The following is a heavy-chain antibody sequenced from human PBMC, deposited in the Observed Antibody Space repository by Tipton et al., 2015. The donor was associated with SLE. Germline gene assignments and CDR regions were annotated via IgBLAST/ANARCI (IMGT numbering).Heavy chain of an antibody. V-gene: IGHV1-46*01. CDR1: GFTFRTYS. CDR3: ARGGSWVGFDH. CDR2: INPSDGRS. D-gene: IGHD2-15*01. Sequence: QLVQSGAEVKKPGASLKVSCKAFGFTFRTYSFSWVRQAPGQGLESMGLINPSDGRSSYVEKFQGRVTLSRDTSTSTVYMEMRSLRPDDTAFYYCARGGSWVGFDHWGQGTLVTVSA. J-gene: IGHJ4*02.